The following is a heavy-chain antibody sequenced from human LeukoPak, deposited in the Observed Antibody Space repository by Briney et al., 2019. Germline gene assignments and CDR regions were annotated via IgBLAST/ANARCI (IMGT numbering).Heavy chain of an antibody. CDR2: IWYDGSNK. Sequence: GRSLRLSCAASGFTFNNYGMHWVRQAPGKGLEWVVLIWYDGSNKYYAEYVKGRFTISRDNSENTLYLQMNSLRAEDTAVYYCARDRWYNWNPSYYMDVWGKGTTVTVSS. V-gene: IGHV3-33*01. CDR1: GFTFNNYG. D-gene: IGHD1-20*01. J-gene: IGHJ6*03. CDR3: ARDRWYNWNPSYYMDV.